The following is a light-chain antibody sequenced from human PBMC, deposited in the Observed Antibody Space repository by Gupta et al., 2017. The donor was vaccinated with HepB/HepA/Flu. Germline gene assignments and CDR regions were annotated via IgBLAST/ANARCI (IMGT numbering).Light chain of an antibody. CDR1: QSISTY. CDR3: QQSSSMPFT. V-gene: IGKV1-39*01. J-gene: IGKJ3*01. Sequence: MTQTPSSLSASLGDRVTITCRASQSISTYLNWYQYKPGIVPKLLIFAASILQDGVPSKFSGSGSGTVFTLAISSLQPDDVATYFCQQSSSMPFTFGPWTTVDL. CDR2: AAS.